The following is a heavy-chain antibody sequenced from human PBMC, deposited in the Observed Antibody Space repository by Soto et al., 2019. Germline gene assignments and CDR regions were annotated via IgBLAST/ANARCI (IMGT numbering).Heavy chain of an antibody. Sequence: VQLQESGPGLVKPSGTLSLTCAVSGVSIGSHDWWTWVRQPPGKGLEWIGESHQSGNTHYNSSLESRVTISLDKSKNHFSLQLSSVTVADTAVYYCATRDTGRVYWGQGTLVTVSS. V-gene: IGHV4-4*02. CDR1: GVSIGSHDW. J-gene: IGHJ4*02. D-gene: IGHD5-18*01. CDR3: ATRDTGRVY. CDR2: SHQSGNT.